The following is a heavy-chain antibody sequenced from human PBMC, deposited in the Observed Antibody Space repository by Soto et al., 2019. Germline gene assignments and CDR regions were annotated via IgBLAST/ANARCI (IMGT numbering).Heavy chain of an antibody. J-gene: IGHJ4*02. CDR1: GGSFSGYY. CDR3: ARGARNISPNYFDY. V-gene: IGHV4-34*01. Sequence: QVQLQQWGAGLLKPSETLSLTCAVYGGSFSGYYWSWIRQPPGKGLEWIGEINHSGSTNYNPSLKSRVTISVDTSKNQFSLKLSSVTAADTAVYYFARGARNISPNYFDYWGQGTLVTVSS. D-gene: IGHD5-12*01. CDR2: INHSGST.